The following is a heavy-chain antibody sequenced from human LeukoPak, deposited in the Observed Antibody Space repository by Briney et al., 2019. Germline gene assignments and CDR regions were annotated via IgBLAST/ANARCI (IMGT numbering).Heavy chain of an antibody. CDR2: IYSGGST. CDR3: ATESGGYDYRVYYYYYMDV. CDR1: RFTVSSNY. J-gene: IGHJ6*03. D-gene: IGHD5-12*01. Sequence: GGSLRLSCAASRFTVSSNYMSWVRQAPGKGLEWVSVIYSGGSTYYADSVKGRFTISRDNSKNTLYLQMNSLRAEDTAVYYCATESGGYDYRVYYYYYMDVWGKGTTVTISS. V-gene: IGHV3-53*05.